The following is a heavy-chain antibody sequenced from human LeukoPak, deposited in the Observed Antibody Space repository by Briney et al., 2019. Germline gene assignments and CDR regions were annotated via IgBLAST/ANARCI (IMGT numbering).Heavy chain of an antibody. CDR3: ARDRGPRTGFMVREAYDY. Sequence: GGSLRLSCAASGFTFSDYWIHWVRQAPGKGLVWVSRINTDGSITSYADSVKGRFSISRDNAKNTLYLQMSSLRAEDTAVYYCARDRGPRTGFMVREAYDYWGQGTLVTVSS. D-gene: IGHD3-10*01. V-gene: IGHV3-74*01. CDR2: INTDGSIT. CDR1: GFTFSDYW. J-gene: IGHJ4*02.